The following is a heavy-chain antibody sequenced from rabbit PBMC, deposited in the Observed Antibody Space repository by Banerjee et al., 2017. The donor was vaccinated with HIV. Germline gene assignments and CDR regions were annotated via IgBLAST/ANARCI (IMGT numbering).Heavy chain of an antibody. CDR2: INTSSGNT. D-gene: IGHD4-1*01. CDR3: ARDLAGAIGWNFNL. CDR1: GFSFSNHYV. V-gene: IGHV1S40*01. J-gene: IGHJ4*01. Sequence: QSLEESGGDLVKPGASLTLTCTASGFSFSNHYVMCWVRQAPGKGLEWIACINTSSGNTVYASWAKGRFTISRTASTTVTLQMTSLTAADTATYFCARDLAGAIGWNFNLWGQGTLVTVS.